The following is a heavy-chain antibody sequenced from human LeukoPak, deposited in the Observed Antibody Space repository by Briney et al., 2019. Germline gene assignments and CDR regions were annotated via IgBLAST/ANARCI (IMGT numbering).Heavy chain of an antibody. J-gene: IGHJ3*02. Sequence: SVKVSCKASGVTFSSYAISWVRQAPGQGLECMGGIIPIFGRANYVQRVHGRVTMTADESTSSADMQLSSLRTEHTAVYYCARPVGSKDAFDIWGQGTMVTVSS. CDR3: ARPVGSKDAFDI. CDR1: GVTFSSYA. V-gene: IGHV1-69*01. CDR2: IIPIFGRA. D-gene: IGHD1-26*01.